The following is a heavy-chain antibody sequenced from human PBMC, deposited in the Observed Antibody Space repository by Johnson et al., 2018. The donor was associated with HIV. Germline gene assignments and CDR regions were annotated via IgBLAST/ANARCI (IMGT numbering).Heavy chain of an antibody. CDR2: ISGSGGST. J-gene: IGHJ3*01. CDR3: AIPYFYDSSADH. D-gene: IGHD3-22*01. Sequence: VQLVESGGGLVQPGGSLRLSCAASGFTVSSNYMSWVRQAPGKGLEWVSIISGSGGSTYYADFVKGRFTISRDNSKNTLYLQMGSLRAEDMAVYYCAIPYFYDSSADHWGQGTMVTVSS. CDR1: GFTVSSNY. V-gene: IGHV3-66*02.